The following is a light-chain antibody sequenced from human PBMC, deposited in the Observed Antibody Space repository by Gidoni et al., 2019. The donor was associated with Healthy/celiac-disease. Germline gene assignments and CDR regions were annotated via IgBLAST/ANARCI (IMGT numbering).Light chain of an antibody. CDR1: SSNIGSNT. CDR2: SNN. J-gene: IGLJ2*01. V-gene: IGLV1-44*01. Sequence: QSVLTQPPSASGTPGQRVTISCSGSSSNIGSNTVNWYQQLPGPAPILLIYSNNQRPSAVPDRFSGSKSGTSASLAISGLQSEDEADYYCAACDDNPVVFGGGTKLTVL. CDR3: AACDDNPVV.